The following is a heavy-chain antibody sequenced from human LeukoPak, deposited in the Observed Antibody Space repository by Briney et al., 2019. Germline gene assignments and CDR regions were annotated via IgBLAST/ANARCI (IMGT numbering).Heavy chain of an antibody. CDR3: ARTYDSSGYRPKYYYYGMDV. CDR1: GGAISSSSYY. V-gene: IGHV4-39*01. J-gene: IGHJ6*02. CDR2: IYYSGST. Sequence: SETLSLTCTVSGGAISSSSYYWGWLRQPPGKGLEWIGSIYYSGSTYYNPSLKSRVTISVDTSKNQFSLKLSSVTAADTAVYYCARTYDSSGYRPKYYYYGMDVWGQGTTVTVSS. D-gene: IGHD3-22*01.